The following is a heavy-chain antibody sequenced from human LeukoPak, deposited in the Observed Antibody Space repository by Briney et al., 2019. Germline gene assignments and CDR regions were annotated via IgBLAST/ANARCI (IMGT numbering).Heavy chain of an antibody. Sequence: PGRSLRLSCAASGFTFSSYGMHWVGQAPGKGLEWVAVIWYDGSNKYYADSVKGRFTISRDNSKNTLYLQMNSLRAEDTAVYYCAIDHYGDYGGYWGQGTLVTVSS. CDR3: AIDHYGDYGGY. CDR2: IWYDGSNK. D-gene: IGHD4-17*01. V-gene: IGHV3-33*01. J-gene: IGHJ4*02. CDR1: GFTFSSYG.